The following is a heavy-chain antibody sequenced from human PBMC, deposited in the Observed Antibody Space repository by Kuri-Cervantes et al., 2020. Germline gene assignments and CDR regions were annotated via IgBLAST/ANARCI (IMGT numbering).Heavy chain of an antibody. D-gene: IGHD3-3*01. Sequence: SETLSLTCAVYGGSFSGYYWSWIRQPPGKGLEWIGEINHSGSTNYNPSLKSRVTISVDTSKNQFSLKLSSVIAADTAVYYCATSSSAGRITVFGVLGPRELRHWGQGTLVTVSS. CDR3: ATSSSAGRITVFGVLGPRELRH. CDR2: INHSGST. CDR1: GGSFSGYY. V-gene: IGHV4-34*01. J-gene: IGHJ1*01.